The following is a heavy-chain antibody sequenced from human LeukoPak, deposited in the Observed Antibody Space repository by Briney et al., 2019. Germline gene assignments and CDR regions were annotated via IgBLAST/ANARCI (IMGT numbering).Heavy chain of an antibody. CDR2: IRSKAYGGTT. J-gene: IGHJ4*02. D-gene: IGHD3-3*01. V-gene: IGHV3-49*04. CDR3: TRAQGFLEWSYYLDY. Sequence: GGSLRLSCTASGFTFGVYAMSWVRQAPGKGLEWVGFIRSKAYGGTTEYAASVKGRFTISRDDSKSIAYLQMNSLKTEDTAVYYCTRAQGFLEWSYYLDYWGQGTLVTVSS. CDR1: GFTFGVYA.